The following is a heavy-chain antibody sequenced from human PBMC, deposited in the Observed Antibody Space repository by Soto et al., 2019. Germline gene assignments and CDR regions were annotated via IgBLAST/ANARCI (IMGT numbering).Heavy chain of an antibody. CDR1: GGTFSSYA. V-gene: IGHV1-69*13. Sequence: ASVKVSCKASGGTFSSYAISWVRQAPGQGLEWMGGIIPIFGTANYAQKFQGRVTITADESTSTAYMELSSLRSEDTAVYYCARDCKRAAAGTWFQDGMDVWGQGTTVTVSS. CDR2: IIPIFGTA. D-gene: IGHD6-13*01. CDR3: ARDCKRAAAGTWFQDGMDV. J-gene: IGHJ6*02.